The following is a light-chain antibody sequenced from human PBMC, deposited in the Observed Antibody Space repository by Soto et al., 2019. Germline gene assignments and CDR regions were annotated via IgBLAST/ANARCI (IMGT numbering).Light chain of an antibody. J-gene: IGLJ1*01. CDR3: QTWDSSASYV. Sequence: SYELTQPPSVSVSPGQTATIPCSGDKLGDKYACWYQQKPGQSPVLVIYENNKRPSGIPERFAGSNSGNTATLTISGTQTMDEADYYCQTWDSSASYVFGAGNKVNV. CDR2: ENN. CDR1: KLGDKY. V-gene: IGLV3-1*01.